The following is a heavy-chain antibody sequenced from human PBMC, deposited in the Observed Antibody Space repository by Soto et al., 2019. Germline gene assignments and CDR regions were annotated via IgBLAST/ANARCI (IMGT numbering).Heavy chain of an antibody. D-gene: IGHD3-10*01. CDR2: IYRGGST. V-gene: IGHV3-53*01. Sequence: PVGSLRLSCAASWFIVSGNYMSWVRQAPGKGLEWVSVIYRGGSTYYADSVKGRFTISRDNSKNTLYPQMNSLRADDTGVYYCARDGGLAEDGMDVWGQGTTVTVSS. CDR1: WFIVSGNY. J-gene: IGHJ6*02. CDR3: ARDGGLAEDGMDV.